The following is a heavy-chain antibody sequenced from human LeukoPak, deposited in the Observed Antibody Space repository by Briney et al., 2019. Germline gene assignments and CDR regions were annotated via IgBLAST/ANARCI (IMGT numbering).Heavy chain of an antibody. D-gene: IGHD3-22*01. CDR2: IIPILGIA. V-gene: IGHV1-69*02. CDR3: ARASPVGSGYYYFDY. Sequence: GASVKVSCKASGGTFSSYTISWVRQAPGQGLEWMGRIIPILGIANYAQKFQGRVTITADKSTSTAYMELSSLRSEDTAVYYCARASPVGSGYYYFDYGGQGTLVTVSS. J-gene: IGHJ4*02. CDR1: GGTFSSYT.